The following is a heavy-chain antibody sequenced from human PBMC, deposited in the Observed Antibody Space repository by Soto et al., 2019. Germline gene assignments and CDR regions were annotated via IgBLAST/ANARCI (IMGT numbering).Heavy chain of an antibody. CDR1: GFTFSSYA. J-gene: IGHJ4*02. D-gene: IGHD2-15*01. Sequence: GGSLRLSCAASGFTFSSYAMSWVRQAPGKGLEWVSAISGGGGSQYYEDSVKGRFTISRDNSKTPLYLQMNSLRAEDTAVYYCAKCSGGGGLVVVAATTLDYWGQGTLVTVSS. CDR2: ISGGGGSQ. V-gene: IGHV3-23*01. CDR3: AKCSGGGGLVVVAATTLDY.